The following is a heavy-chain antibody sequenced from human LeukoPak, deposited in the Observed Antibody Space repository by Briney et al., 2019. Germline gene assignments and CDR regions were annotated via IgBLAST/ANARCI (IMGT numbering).Heavy chain of an antibody. D-gene: IGHD3-10*01. Sequence: PGGSLRLSCAASGFTFSSYGMHWVRPAPGKGLDWVAFIRYDGSNKYYADSVKGRFTISRDNSKNALYLQMNSLRAEDTAVYYCAKDISAYGSGTSADCWGQGTLVIVSS. CDR1: GFTFSSYG. J-gene: IGHJ4*02. CDR2: IRYDGSNK. CDR3: AKDISAYGSGTSADC. V-gene: IGHV3-30*02.